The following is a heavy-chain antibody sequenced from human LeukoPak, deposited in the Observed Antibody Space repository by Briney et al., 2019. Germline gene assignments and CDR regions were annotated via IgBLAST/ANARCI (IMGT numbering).Heavy chain of an antibody. CDR1: GGSISSGGYS. Sequence: PSETLSLTCAVSGGSISSGGYSWSWIRQPPGKGLEWIGYIYHSGSTYYNPSLKSRVTISVDRSKNQLSLKLSSVTAADTAVYYCARVSGWKFDPWGQGTLVTVSS. CDR2: IYHSGST. V-gene: IGHV4-30-2*01. J-gene: IGHJ5*02. D-gene: IGHD6-19*01. CDR3: ARVSGWKFDP.